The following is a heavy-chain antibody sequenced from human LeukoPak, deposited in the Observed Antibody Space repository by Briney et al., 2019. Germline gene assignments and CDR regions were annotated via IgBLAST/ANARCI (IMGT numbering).Heavy chain of an antibody. V-gene: IGHV4-39*02. CDR1: GDSMSSSDSY. CDR2: IYYSGTT. J-gene: IGHJ5*02. CDR3: ARLKRISIFGVIITPFDP. D-gene: IGHD3-3*01. Sequence: SETLSLTCAVSGDSMSSSDSYWAWIRHPPGKGLEWIGSIYYSGTTYYKASLKGRLTISVDTSQNHFSLKLTSVTAADTAVYFCARLKRISIFGVIITPFDPWGQGILVSVSS.